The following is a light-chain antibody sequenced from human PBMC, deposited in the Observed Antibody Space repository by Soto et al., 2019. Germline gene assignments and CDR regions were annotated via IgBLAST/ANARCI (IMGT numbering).Light chain of an antibody. J-gene: IGKJ3*01. CDR3: QQYYSTTL. Sequence: DIVMTQSPDSLAASLGERATINCKSSQSILYSSNNKNYLAWYQQKPGQPPKLLIYWASTRESGVPDGFSGSVSGTYFTLTLSSLKAEYVAVYNCQQYYSTTLFGTGTKEDIK. CDR1: QSILYSSNNKNY. CDR2: WAS. V-gene: IGKV4-1*01.